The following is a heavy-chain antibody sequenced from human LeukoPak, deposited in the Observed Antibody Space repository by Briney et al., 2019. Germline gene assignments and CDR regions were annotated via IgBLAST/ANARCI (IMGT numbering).Heavy chain of an antibody. CDR3: AKDPSYYDNSGYYYGNWYFDL. CDR2: ISGSGGST. Sequence: GGSLRLSCATSGFTFSSYAMSWVRQAPGKGLEWVSAISGSGGSTYYADSVKGRFTISRDNSKNTLYLQVNSLRAEDTAVYYCAKDPSYYDNSGYYYGNWYFDLWGRGTLVTVSS. V-gene: IGHV3-23*01. D-gene: IGHD3-22*01. CDR1: GFTFSSYA. J-gene: IGHJ2*01.